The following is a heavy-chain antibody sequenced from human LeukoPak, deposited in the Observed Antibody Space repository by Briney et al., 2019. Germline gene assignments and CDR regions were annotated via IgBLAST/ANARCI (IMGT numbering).Heavy chain of an antibody. CDR1: GGSISSSY. J-gene: IGHJ5*02. CDR3: ARPILDTLGNFLSFRP. CDR2: IYYTGST. Sequence: PSETLSLTCSVSGGSISSSYWSWIRQPPGKGLEWIGYIYYTGSTTYNPSLRSRVTISVDTSNNQFSLKLSSVTAADTAVYFCARPILDTLGNFLSFRPWGQGTLVTVSS. D-gene: IGHD3-3*01. V-gene: IGHV4-59*01.